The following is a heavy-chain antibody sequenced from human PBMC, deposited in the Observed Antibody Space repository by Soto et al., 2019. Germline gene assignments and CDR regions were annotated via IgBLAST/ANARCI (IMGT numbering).Heavy chain of an antibody. CDR3: ATGVIWIGYFTVDS. J-gene: IGHJ4*02. D-gene: IGHD3-3*01. Sequence: QVLLVQSGAEVKKPGSSVKISCKASGGSFGNSAINWVRQTPGQGLEWLGGFIPVYRTLNYAQKFQGRVTITADEYTGTAYMTLRSLASNDPAVYYCATGVIWIGYFTVDSWGQGTRVTVSS. CDR2: FIPVYRTL. V-gene: IGHV1-69*01. CDR1: GGSFGNSA.